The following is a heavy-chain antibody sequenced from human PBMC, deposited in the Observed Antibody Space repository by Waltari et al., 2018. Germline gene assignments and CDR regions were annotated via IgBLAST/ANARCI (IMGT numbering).Heavy chain of an antibody. CDR1: GSTVGSTY. CDR3: AGGAYSYSYLDY. CDR2: IYSGGSR. Sequence: AQLVESGGGLIQPGGSLRLSCAASGSTVGSTYLSWVRQAPGKGLEWVSVIYSGGSRYYADSVRGRFTISRDNSKNTLYLQMNSLRAEDTAVYFCAGGAYSYSYLDYWGQGTLVTVSS. V-gene: IGHV3-53*01. D-gene: IGHD4-4*01. J-gene: IGHJ4*02.